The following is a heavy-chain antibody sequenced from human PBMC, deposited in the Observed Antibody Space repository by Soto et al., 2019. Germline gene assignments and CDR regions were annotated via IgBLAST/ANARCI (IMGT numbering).Heavy chain of an antibody. CDR3: ARHFYDFLTGPVPYYFDY. CDR1: GGSISSSTYY. D-gene: IGHD3-9*01. CDR2: IYYSGST. V-gene: IGHV4-39*01. Sequence: PSETLSLTCTVSGGSISSSTYYWGWIRQPPGKGLEWIGSIYYSGSTYYNPSLKSRVIISVDTSKNQFSLKLRSVTAADTAVYYCARHFYDFLTGPVPYYFDYWGQGTLVTVSS. J-gene: IGHJ4*02.